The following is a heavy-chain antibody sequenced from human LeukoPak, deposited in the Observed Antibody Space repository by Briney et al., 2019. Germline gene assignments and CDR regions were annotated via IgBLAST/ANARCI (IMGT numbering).Heavy chain of an antibody. Sequence: GGSLRLSCAASGITLTTYWMSWVRQTPGKGLEWVANIKQDGSEKYYVDSVKGRFTISRDNAKNSLYLQMNSLRAEDTAVYFCARDGDGYNSPFDYWGQGTLVTVSS. CDR2: IKQDGSEK. D-gene: IGHD5-24*01. CDR3: ARDGDGYNSPFDY. V-gene: IGHV3-7*01. CDR1: GITLTTYW. J-gene: IGHJ4*02.